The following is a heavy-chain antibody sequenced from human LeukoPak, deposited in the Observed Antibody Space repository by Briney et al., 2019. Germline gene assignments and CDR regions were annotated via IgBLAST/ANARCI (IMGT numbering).Heavy chain of an antibody. V-gene: IGHV4-4*07. CDR1: GGSISSYY. CDR2: IYTSGST. D-gene: IGHD3-3*01. CDR3: ARGKSLRFLEWLLFDY. Sequence: SETLSLTCTVSGGSISSYYWSWIRQPAVKGLEWIGRIYTSGSTNYNPSLKSRVTMSVDTSKNQFSLKLSSVTAADTAVYYCARGKSLRFLEWLLFDYWGQGTLVTVSS. J-gene: IGHJ4*02.